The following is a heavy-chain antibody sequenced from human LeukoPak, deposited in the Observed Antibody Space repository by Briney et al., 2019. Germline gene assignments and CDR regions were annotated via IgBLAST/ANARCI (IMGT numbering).Heavy chain of an antibody. Sequence: GGSLRLSCAASGFTVSSNYMSWVRQAPGKGLEWVSVIYSGGSTYYADSVKGRFTISRDNSKNTLYLQMNSLRAEDTAVYYCARGVRIVATMGNYYYYGMDVWGQGTTVTVSS. CDR1: GFTVSSNY. D-gene: IGHD5-12*01. CDR3: ARGVRIVATMGNYYYYGMDV. V-gene: IGHV3-66*01. J-gene: IGHJ6*02. CDR2: IYSGGST.